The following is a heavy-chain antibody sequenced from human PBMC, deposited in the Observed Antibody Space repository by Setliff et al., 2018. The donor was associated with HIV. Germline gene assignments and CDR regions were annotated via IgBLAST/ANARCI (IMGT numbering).Heavy chain of an antibody. V-gene: IGHV1-18*01. CDR3: ARVWDWNYDLGY. D-gene: IGHD1-7*01. J-gene: IGHJ4*02. CDR2: ISAYNGNT. CDR1: GYTFTSYG. Sequence: ASVKVSCKASGYTFTSYGISWVRQAPGQGLEWMGWISAYNGNTNYAQKFQGRVTMTRDTSTSTAYMGLRSLRSDDTAVYYCARVWDWNYDLGYWGQGTLVTVSS.